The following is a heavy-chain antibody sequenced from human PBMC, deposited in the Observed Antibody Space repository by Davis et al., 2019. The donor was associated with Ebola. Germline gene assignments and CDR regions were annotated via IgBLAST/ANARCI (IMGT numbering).Heavy chain of an antibody. Sequence: GESLKISCAASGFTFNSYSMNWVRQAPGKGLEWVSSISSISSYIYYSDSVKGRFTISRDNAKNSLYLQMNSLRAEDTAVYFCARGRAEAGLFYYYYYYMDVWGKGTTVTVSS. CDR2: ISSISSYI. D-gene: IGHD6-19*01. CDR3: ARGRAEAGLFYYYYYYMDV. J-gene: IGHJ6*03. V-gene: IGHV3-21*01. CDR1: GFTFNSYS.